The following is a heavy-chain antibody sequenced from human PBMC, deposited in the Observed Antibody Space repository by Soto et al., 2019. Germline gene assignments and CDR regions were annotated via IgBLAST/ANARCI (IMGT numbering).Heavy chain of an antibody. V-gene: IGHV3-48*02. J-gene: IGHJ4*02. CDR2: ITSDMRTI. Sequence: EVQLVESGGGLVQPGGSLRLSCAASGFTFYTYSMNWVRQAPGKGLEWFSYITSDMRTIKYLDSAKGRFTISRDNAKNLLYLQMNSLRDEDTAVYYCARSVEGHFDYWGQGTVVTVSS. CDR3: ARSVEGHFDY. D-gene: IGHD6-19*01. CDR1: GFTFYTYS.